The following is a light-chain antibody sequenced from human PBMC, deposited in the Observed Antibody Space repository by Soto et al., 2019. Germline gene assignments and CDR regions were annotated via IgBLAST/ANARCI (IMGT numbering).Light chain of an antibody. J-gene: IGKJ1*01. V-gene: IGKV3-15*01. CDR1: QSVDRY. Sequence: VLTQSPDTLSLSPGETATLSCRASQSVDRYVAWYQQKLGQAPRLLIYGASTRATSIPARFIGSGSGTEFTLTISSLQSEDFAVYYCQQYNNWPPWTFGQGTKVEIK. CDR3: QQYNNWPPWT. CDR2: GAS.